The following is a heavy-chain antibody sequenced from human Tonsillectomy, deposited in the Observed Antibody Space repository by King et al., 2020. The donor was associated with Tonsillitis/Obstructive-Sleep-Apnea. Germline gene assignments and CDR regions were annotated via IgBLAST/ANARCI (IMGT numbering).Heavy chain of an antibody. D-gene: IGHD2-2*01. CDR2: ISGSGSET. CDR3: AKAPCGSSASCYWIDY. J-gene: IGHJ4*02. CDR1: GFTFSSYA. Sequence: VQLVESGGGLVQPGGSLRLSCAASGFTFSSYAMNWVRQAPGKGLEWVSDISGSGSETNYADSVKGRFTLSRDNSKNTLYLQLNSLRVEDTAVYYCAKAPCGSSASCYWIDYWGQGSLVTVSS. V-gene: IGHV3-23*04.